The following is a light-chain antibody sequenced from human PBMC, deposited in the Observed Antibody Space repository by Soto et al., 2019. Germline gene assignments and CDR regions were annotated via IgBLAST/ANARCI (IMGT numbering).Light chain of an antibody. CDR3: QSSDDTGNYYL. J-gene: IGLJ1*01. CDR2: KDS. V-gene: IGLV3-25*02. Sequence: SYELTQTPSVSVSPGRTARITCSGDELSKQYVYWYQQKPGQAPVLVIYKDSERASGIPERFSASSSGTTVTLTISGVRAEDEADYYCQSSDDTGNYYLFGTGTKVTVL. CDR1: ELSKQY.